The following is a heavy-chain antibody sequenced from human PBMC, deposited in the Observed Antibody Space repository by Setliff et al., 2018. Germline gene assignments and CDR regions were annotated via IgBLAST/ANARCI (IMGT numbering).Heavy chain of an antibody. CDR1: GFTFSTYR. D-gene: IGHD3-3*01. Sequence: GSLRLSCAASGFTFSTYRMHWVRQAPGKGLEWVAVIWGDGGTKYHADSVKGRFTISRDNSKNTLYLQMNSLRPEDTAVYYCARDGGLLQFLEWSRSYMDVWGKGTTVTVSS. J-gene: IGHJ6*03. CDR2: IWGDGGTK. V-gene: IGHV3-33*08. CDR3: ARDGGLLQFLEWSRSYMDV.